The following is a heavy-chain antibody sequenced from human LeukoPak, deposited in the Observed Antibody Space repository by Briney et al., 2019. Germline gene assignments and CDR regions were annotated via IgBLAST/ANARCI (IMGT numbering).Heavy chain of an antibody. J-gene: IGHJ4*02. CDR1: GYTFTNYY. D-gene: IGHD6-13*01. V-gene: IGHV1-46*01. CDR3: ARDKYSRSWLFDY. Sequence: ASVKVSCKASGYTFTNYYLHWVRQAPGQGLEWMGIINPSDGSTSYAQKFQGRVTMTRDTSTSTVYMGLSSLRSEDTAVYYCARDKYSRSWLFDYWGQGTLVTVSS. CDR2: INPSDGST.